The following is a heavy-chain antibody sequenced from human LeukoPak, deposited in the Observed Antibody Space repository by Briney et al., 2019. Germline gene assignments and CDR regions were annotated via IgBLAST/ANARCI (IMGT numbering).Heavy chain of an antibody. CDR1: GYTFTSYD. V-gene: IGHV1-8*03. D-gene: IGHD3-9*01. Sequence: ASVKVSCKASGYTFTSYDINWVRQATGQGLEWMGWMNPNSGNTGYAQKFQGRVTITRNTSISTAYMELSSLRSEDTAVYYCARGVRYFDWLASLGRYYYYYMDVWGKGITVTVSS. J-gene: IGHJ6*03. CDR3: ARGVRYFDWLASLGRYYYYYMDV. CDR2: MNPNSGNT.